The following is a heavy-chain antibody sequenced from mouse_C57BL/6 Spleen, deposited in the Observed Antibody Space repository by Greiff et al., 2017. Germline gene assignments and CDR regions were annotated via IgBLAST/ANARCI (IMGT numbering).Heavy chain of an antibody. J-gene: IGHJ2*01. D-gene: IGHD1-1*01. CDR3: AIRLGDYGSSCFDY. Sequence: DVKLVESGGDLVKPGGSLKLSCAASGFTFSSYGMSWVRQTPDKRLEWVATISSGGSYTYYPDSVKGRFPISRDNAKNTLYLQMSSLKSEDTAKYYCAIRLGDYGSSCFDYWGQGTTLTVSS. CDR1: GFTFSSYG. CDR2: ISSGGSYT. V-gene: IGHV5-6*02.